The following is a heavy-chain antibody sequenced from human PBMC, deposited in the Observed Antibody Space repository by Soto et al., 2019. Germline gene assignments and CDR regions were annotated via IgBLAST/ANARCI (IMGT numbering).Heavy chain of an antibody. V-gene: IGHV3-21*01. CDR1: GFTFSTYT. J-gene: IGHJ4*02. Sequence: GGSLRLSCVFSGFTFSTYTMNWVRQAPGKGLEWVSSINGRSNYVYYADSVKGRFAISRDNAKNSLYLQMNRLRAEDTAIYYCAREDGVVGSSSAFDHWGLGTLVTVSS. CDR3: AREDGVVGSSSAFDH. CDR2: INGRSNYV. D-gene: IGHD1-26*01.